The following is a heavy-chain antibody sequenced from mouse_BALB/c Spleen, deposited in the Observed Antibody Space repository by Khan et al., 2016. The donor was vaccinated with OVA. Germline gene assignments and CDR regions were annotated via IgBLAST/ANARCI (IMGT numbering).Heavy chain of an antibody. D-gene: IGHD2-10*01. Sequence: QIQLVQSGPELKKPGETVKISCKASGYTFTNYGLNWVKQAPGKGLKWMGWINTYTGEPTYADDFKGRFAFSLETTASTAFLQINNLKNEDTATYFCARPPYFSDVMVYWGQGTSVTVSS. J-gene: IGHJ4*01. CDR1: GYTFTNYG. V-gene: IGHV9-3-1*01. CDR2: INTYTGEP. CDR3: ARPPYFSDVMVY.